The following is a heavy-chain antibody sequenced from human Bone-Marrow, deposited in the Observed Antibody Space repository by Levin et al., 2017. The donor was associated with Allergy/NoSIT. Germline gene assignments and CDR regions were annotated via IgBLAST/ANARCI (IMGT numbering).Heavy chain of an antibody. CDR2: IYSGGST. Sequence: VASVKVSCAASGFTVSSNYMSWVRQAPGKGLEWVSVIYSGGSTYYADSVKGRFTISRDNSKNTLYLQMNSLRAEDTAVYYCASSLPGKTRSRDGYNGFDYWGQGTLVTVSS. V-gene: IGHV3-66*01. CDR3: ASSLPGKTRSRDGYNGFDY. CDR1: GFTVSSNY. J-gene: IGHJ4*02. D-gene: IGHD5-24*01.